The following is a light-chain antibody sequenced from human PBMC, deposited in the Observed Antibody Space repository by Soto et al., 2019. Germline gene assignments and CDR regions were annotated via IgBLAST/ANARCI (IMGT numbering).Light chain of an antibody. V-gene: IGLV2-8*01. CDR2: EVS. CDR3: TSYAGNNIHYV. CDR1: STDVGGYNY. Sequence: QSALTQPPSASGSAGQSVTISCTGTSTDVGGYNYVSWYQQHPGKAPKLMIYEVSKRPSGVPDRFSGSKSGNTASLTDSGLQAEDEAEYDCTSYAGNNIHYVFGTGTKLTVL. J-gene: IGLJ1*01.